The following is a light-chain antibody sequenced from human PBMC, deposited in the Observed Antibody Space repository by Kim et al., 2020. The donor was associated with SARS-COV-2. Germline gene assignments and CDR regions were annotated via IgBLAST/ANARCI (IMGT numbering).Light chain of an antibody. CDR3: QSYDSSIAV. CDR1: SGSIASNY. J-gene: IGLJ3*02. Sequence: NFMLTQPHSVSESPGKTVTISCTCSSGSIASNYVQWYQQRPGSAPTTVIYEDNQRPSGVPDRFSGSIDSSSNSASLTSSGLKTEDEADYYCQSYDSSIAVFGGGTKLTVL. V-gene: IGLV6-57*02. CDR2: EDN.